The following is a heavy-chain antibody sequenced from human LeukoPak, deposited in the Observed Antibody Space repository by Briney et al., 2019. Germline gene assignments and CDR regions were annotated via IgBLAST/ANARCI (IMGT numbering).Heavy chain of an antibody. CDR3: ARDGLYYDSIGQGSFDY. V-gene: IGHV3-30*01. D-gene: IGHD3-22*01. CDR2: ISYDGSNK. Sequence: GRSLRLSCAASGYTFSSYAMHWVRQAPGKGLEWVAVISYDGSNKYYADSVKGRFTISRDNSKNTLYLQMNSLRAEDTAVYYCARDGLYYDSIGQGSFDYWGQGTLVTVSS. CDR1: GYTFSSYA. J-gene: IGHJ4*02.